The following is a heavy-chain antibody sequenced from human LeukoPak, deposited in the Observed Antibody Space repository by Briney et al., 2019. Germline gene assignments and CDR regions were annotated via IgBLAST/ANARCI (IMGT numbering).Heavy chain of an antibody. D-gene: IGHD2-15*01. CDR3: ARDPTPGYCSGGSCPHDAFDI. J-gene: IGHJ3*02. CDR2: TSYDGIQK. CDR1: GFTFSGHG. Sequence: GGSLRLSCAASGFTFSGHGMHWVRQAPGEGLEWVAGTSYDGIQKYYEDSVKGRFTISRDNSKNTLYLQMNSLRAEDTAVYYCARDPTPGYCSGGSCPHDAFDIWGQGTMVTVSS. V-gene: IGHV3-30*03.